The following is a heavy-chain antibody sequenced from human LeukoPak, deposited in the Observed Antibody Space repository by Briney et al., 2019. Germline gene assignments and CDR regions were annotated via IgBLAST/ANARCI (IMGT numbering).Heavy chain of an antibody. Sequence: GGSLRLSCAASGFTSSSYWMHWVRQVPGRGLVWVSRISGDGTARSYADSVKGRFTISRDDAKNTVDLQMNSLRGEDTAVYYCVRGRGSYGWFDPWGQGTLVTVSS. V-gene: IGHV3-74*01. CDR2: ISGDGTAR. CDR3: VRGRGSYGWFDP. J-gene: IGHJ5*02. D-gene: IGHD3-10*01. CDR1: GFTSSSYW.